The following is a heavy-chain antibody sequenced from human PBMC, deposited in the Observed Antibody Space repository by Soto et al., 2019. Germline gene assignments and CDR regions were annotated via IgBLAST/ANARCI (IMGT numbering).Heavy chain of an antibody. CDR1: GFSFSTSA. Sequence: EVQLLESGGGLVQPGGSLRLSCAASGFSFSTSAMGWVRQAPGKGLEWVSAISTSGTFYADSVKGRFTISRDNSENTLSLQMNSLRADDTAVYYCAKDLRGPAAGTWYFDYWGQGTLVTVSS. CDR2: ISTSGT. CDR3: AKDLRGPAAGTWYFDY. D-gene: IGHD6-13*01. V-gene: IGHV3-23*01. J-gene: IGHJ4*02.